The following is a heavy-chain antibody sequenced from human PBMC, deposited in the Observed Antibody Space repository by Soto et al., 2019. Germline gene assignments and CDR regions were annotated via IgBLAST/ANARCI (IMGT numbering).Heavy chain of an antibody. V-gene: IGHV5-51*01. CDR1: GYRFASYW. D-gene: IGHD2-15*01. CDR3: ARQYCSDGRCYFDE. Sequence: PGESLKISCKGSGYRFASYWIGWVRQMPGKGLEWMAIIYPGDSDTRYSPSLQGQVAISADKSISTAYLEWSTLKTSDSAMYYCARQYCSDGRCYFDEWGQGTLVTVSS. CDR2: IYPGDSDT. J-gene: IGHJ4*02.